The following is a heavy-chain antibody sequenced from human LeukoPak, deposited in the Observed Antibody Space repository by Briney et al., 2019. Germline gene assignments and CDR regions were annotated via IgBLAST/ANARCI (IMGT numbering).Heavy chain of an antibody. Sequence: SVKVSCMASGGTFSSYTISWVRQAPGQGLEWMGRIIPILGIANYAQKFQGRVTITADKSTSTAYMELSSLRSEDTAVYYCARLVPAATPDSKNRDCWGQGTLVAVSS. V-gene: IGHV1-69*02. CDR3: ARLVPAATPDSKNRDC. CDR1: GGTFSSYT. J-gene: IGHJ4*02. CDR2: IIPILGIA. D-gene: IGHD2-2*01.